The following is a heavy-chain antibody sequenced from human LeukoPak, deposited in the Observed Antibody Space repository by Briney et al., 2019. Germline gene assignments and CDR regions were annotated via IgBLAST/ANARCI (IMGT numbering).Heavy chain of an antibody. J-gene: IGHJ4*02. CDR2: IHPSGML. CDR1: GASFSSGDLY. Sequence: SETLSLTCTVSGASFSSGDLYWNWIRQSPGKGLEWIGSIHPSGMLYNNPSLESRVTISIDTSKNQFSLNLNSVTAADTAVYFCSRGLDSRKLGYWGQGTLVTVSS. CDR3: SRGLDSRKLGY. V-gene: IGHV4-31*03. D-gene: IGHD3-22*01.